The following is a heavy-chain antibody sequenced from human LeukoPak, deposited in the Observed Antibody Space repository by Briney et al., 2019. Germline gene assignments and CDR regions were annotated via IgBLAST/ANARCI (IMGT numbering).Heavy chain of an antibody. J-gene: IGHJ4*02. CDR3: ARAFCVGECFVLHIFFDS. CDR1: GGSISN. CDR2: IYYSASS. Sequence: SETLSLTCTVSGGSISNWSWIRQPPGKGLEWIGYIYYSASSNYNPSLKSRVTISLDTSKNHFSLNLRSMQASDTAVYYCARAFCVGECFVLHIFFDSWGQGTLVTVSS. D-gene: IGHD2-21*01. V-gene: IGHV4-59*08.